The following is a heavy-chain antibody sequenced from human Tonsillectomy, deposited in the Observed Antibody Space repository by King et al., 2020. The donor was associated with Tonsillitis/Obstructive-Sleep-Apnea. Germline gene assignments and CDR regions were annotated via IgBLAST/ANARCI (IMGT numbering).Heavy chain of an antibody. Sequence: VQLVESGPEVKKPGASVKVSCKASGYTFTGYYIHWVRQATGQGLEWMGWINPNSGGTNYAQKFQGRVTMTRDTSITTAYMELSRLTSDDTAVYYCAGSMLGQQLAPYYYHGMDVWGQGTTVPVSS. D-gene: IGHD6-13*01. CDR3: AGSMLGQQLAPYYYHGMDV. CDR1: GYTFTGYY. CDR2: INPNSGGT. V-gene: IGHV1-2*02. J-gene: IGHJ6*02.